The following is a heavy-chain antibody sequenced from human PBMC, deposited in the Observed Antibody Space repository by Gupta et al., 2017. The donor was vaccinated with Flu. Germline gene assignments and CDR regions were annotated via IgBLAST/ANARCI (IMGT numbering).Heavy chain of an antibody. CDR3: AKAYYYDTGSFDY. CDR1: DDYA. V-gene: IGHV3-9*01. Sequence: DDYAMHWVRQAPGKGLEWVSGISWNSGNIGYADSGKGRFTISRDNAKNSLYLQMNSLRAEDTALYYCAKAYYYDTGSFDYWGQGALVTVSS. J-gene: IGHJ4*02. CDR2: ISWNSGNI. D-gene: IGHD3-22*01.